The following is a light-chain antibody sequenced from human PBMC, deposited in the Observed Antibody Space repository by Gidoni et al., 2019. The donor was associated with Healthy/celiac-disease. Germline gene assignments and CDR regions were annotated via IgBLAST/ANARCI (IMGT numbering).Light chain of an antibody. V-gene: IGKV3-20*01. Sequence: DIVLTQSPGTLSLSPGETATLSCSASQSVSSSYLAWYQQKPGQAPRLLIYGASSRATGIPDRFSGSGSGTDFILTISRLEPEEFVVYYCQQYGSSPWTFGQGTKVEIK. CDR2: GAS. J-gene: IGKJ1*01. CDR3: QQYGSSPWT. CDR1: QSVSSSY.